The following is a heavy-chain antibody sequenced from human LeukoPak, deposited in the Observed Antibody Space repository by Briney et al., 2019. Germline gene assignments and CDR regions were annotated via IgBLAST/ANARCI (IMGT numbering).Heavy chain of an antibody. V-gene: IGHV3-21*04. CDR2: ISSSSSYI. D-gene: IGHD2-8*01. J-gene: IGHJ4*02. CDR1: GFTFSSYS. Sequence: NTGGSLRLSCAASGFTFSSYSMNWVRQAPGKGLEWVSSISSSSSYIYYADSVKGRFTISRDNAKNSVYLQMNSLRAEDTAFYYCAKGSLYPSRAPLIEYWGLGTLVTVSS. CDR3: AKGSLYPSRAPLIEY.